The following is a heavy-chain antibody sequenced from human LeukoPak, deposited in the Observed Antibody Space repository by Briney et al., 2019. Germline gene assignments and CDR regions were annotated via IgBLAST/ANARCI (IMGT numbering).Heavy chain of an antibody. CDR2: ISSSGSTI. CDR1: GFTFSDYY. V-gene: IGHV3-11*04. CDR3: ARDGIAARVVYYYMDV. J-gene: IGHJ6*03. D-gene: IGHD6-13*01. Sequence: GGSLRLSCAASGFTFSDYYMSWIRQAPGKGLEWVSYISSSGSTIYYADSVKGRFTISRDNAKNSLYLQMNSLKAEDTAVYYCARDGIAARVVYYYMDVWGKGTTVTVSS.